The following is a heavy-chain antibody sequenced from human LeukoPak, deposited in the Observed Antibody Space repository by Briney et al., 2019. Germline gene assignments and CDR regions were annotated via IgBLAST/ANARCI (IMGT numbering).Heavy chain of an antibody. Sequence: SETLSLTCTVSGGSISSGDYYWSWIRQPPGKGLEWIGYIYYSGSTYYNPSLKSRVTISVDTSKNQFSLKLSSVTAADTAVYYCARAINYYGSGSYQDYWGQGTLVTVSS. CDR2: IYYSGST. D-gene: IGHD3-10*01. J-gene: IGHJ4*02. V-gene: IGHV4-30-4*01. CDR3: ARAINYYGSGSYQDY. CDR1: GGSISSGDYY.